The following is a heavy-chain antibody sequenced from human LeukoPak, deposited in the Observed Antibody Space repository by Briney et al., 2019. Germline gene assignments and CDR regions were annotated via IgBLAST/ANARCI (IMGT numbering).Heavy chain of an antibody. CDR1: GCTFTSYY. D-gene: IGHD1-14*01. CDR2: INPSGGST. CDR3: ARETGMTPPNYYYYGMDV. J-gene: IGHJ6*02. V-gene: IGHV1-46*01. Sequence: GASVKVSCKASGCTFTSYYVHWVRQAPGQGLEWMGIINPSGGSTTYAQKFQGRVTMTRDTSTSTVYMELSSLRSEDTAVYYCARETGMTPPNYYYYGMDVWGQGTTVTVSS.